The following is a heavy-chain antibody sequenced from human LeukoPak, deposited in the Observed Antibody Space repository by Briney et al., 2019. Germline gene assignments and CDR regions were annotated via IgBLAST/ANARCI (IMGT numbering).Heavy chain of an antibody. J-gene: IGHJ4*02. CDR3: ARVVVAALDY. Sequence: PGGFLRLSCAASGFTFSNYWMSWVRQAPGKGLEWVSVIYSGGSTYYADSVKGRFTISRDNSKNTLYLQMNSLRAEDTAVYYCARVVVAALDYWGQGTLVTVSS. V-gene: IGHV3-53*01. D-gene: IGHD2-15*01. CDR1: GFTFSNYW. CDR2: IYSGGST.